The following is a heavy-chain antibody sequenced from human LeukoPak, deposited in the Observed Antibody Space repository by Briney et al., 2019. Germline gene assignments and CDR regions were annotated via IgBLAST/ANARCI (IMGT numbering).Heavy chain of an antibody. CDR3: VRLTAAGRRTDFDY. V-gene: IGHV3-23*01. Sequence: GGTLRLSCAASGFTFSSYGMSWVRQAPGKWLEWVSAISGSGGSTYYADSVKGRFTISRDNSKNTLYLQMNSLRTEDTAVYYCVRLTAAGRRTDFDYWGQGTLVTVSS. CDR1: GFTFSSYG. J-gene: IGHJ4*02. D-gene: IGHD6-13*01. CDR2: ISGSGGST.